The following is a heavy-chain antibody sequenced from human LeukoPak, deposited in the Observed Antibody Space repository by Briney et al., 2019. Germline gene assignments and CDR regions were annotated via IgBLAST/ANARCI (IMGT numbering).Heavy chain of an antibody. Sequence: RTGRSLRLSCAASGFTFDDYAMHWVRQAPGKGLEWVSGISWNSGSIGYADSVKGRFTISRDNAKNSLYLQMNSLRAEDTALYYCAKDMGYSGGSAFDYWGQGTLVTVSS. CDR2: ISWNSGSI. CDR3: AKDMGYSGGSAFDY. V-gene: IGHV3-9*01. J-gene: IGHJ4*02. CDR1: GFTFDDYA. D-gene: IGHD6-19*01.